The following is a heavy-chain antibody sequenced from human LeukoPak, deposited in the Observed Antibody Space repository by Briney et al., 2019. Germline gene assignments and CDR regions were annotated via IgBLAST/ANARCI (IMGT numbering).Heavy chain of an antibody. Sequence: GGSLGLSCAASGFTFSSYWMSWVRQAPGKGLEWVANIKQDGSEKYYVDSVKGRFTISRDNAKNSLYLQMNSLRAENTAVYYCARVRGYDILTGYYSPYFDYWGQGTLVTVSS. CDR1: GFTFSSYW. V-gene: IGHV3-7*01. D-gene: IGHD3-9*01. J-gene: IGHJ4*02. CDR3: ARVRGYDILTGYYSPYFDY. CDR2: IKQDGSEK.